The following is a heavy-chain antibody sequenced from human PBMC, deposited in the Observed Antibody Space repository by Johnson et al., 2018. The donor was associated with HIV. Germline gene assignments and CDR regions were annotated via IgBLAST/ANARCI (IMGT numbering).Heavy chain of an antibody. Sequence: QVQLVESGGGVVQPGRSLRLSCAASGFTFSSYGMHWVRQAPGKGLEWVAVIWYDGSNKYYADSVKGRFTISRDNSKNTLYLQMNSLRAEDTAMYYCAKSPYIYDAFDIWGQGTMVTVSS. D-gene: IGHD2-2*02. CDR1: GFTFSSYG. V-gene: IGHV3-33*06. CDR2: IWYDGSNK. CDR3: AKSPYIYDAFDI. J-gene: IGHJ3*02.